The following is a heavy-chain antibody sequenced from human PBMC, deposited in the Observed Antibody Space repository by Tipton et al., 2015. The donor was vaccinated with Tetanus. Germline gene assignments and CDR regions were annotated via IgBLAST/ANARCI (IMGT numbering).Heavy chain of an antibody. CDR1: GGSFTSDNSY. J-gene: IGHJ6*02. Sequence: TLSLTCTVSGGSFTSDNSYWSWIRKPPGKGLEWIGYINYSGSSCYSPSLKSRVSISVDGSNNQFSLDLNSVTAADTAVYYCARAHYDFWGSDSYYYGMDVWGQGTTVTVSS. D-gene: IGHD3-3*01. V-gene: IGHV4-30-2*01. CDR2: INYSGSS. CDR3: ARAHYDFWGSDSYYYGMDV.